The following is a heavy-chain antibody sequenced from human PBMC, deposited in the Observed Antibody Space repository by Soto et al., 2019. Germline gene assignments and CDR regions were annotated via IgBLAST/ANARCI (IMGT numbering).Heavy chain of an antibody. J-gene: IGHJ4*01. CDR1: GFTFSVYS. CDR3: AREPDDLTPNYDY. CDR2: IDASGSDT. V-gene: IGHV3-11*06. Sequence: GGSLRLSCAASGFTFSVYSMTWIRQTPGKGLEWISFIDASGSDTNYADSVKGRFTISRDNDKNAVYLEMNSLRAEDTAVYYWAREPDDLTPNYDYWGHVPLVTFSS. D-gene: IGHD1-1*01.